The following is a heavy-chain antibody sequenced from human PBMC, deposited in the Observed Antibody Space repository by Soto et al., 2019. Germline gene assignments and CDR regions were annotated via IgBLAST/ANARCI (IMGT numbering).Heavy chain of an antibody. CDR3: ARAGYDRDGGGYYYFDY. J-gene: IGHJ4*02. CDR2: INYSGST. V-gene: IGHV4-31*03. Sequence: QVQLQESGPGLVKPSQTLSLTCTVSGGSIGSGSYYWSWIRQHPGKGLEWIGYINYSGSTFYIPSIRGRVTTSIGTSTNQFSLKLSSVTAADTAVYCCARAGYDRDGGGYYYFDYWGQGTLVTVSS. D-gene: IGHD3-22*01. CDR1: GGSIGSGSYY.